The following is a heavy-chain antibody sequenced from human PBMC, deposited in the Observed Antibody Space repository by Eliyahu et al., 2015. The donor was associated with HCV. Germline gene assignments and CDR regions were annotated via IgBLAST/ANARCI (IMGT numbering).Heavy chain of an antibody. D-gene: IGHD1-1*01. J-gene: IGHJ4*02. CDR2: MDKDGRS. V-gene: IGHV4-61*02. Sequence: QVQLLESGPGLVKPSQTLSLTCAVSGGSISSGDYYWSWIRQPAGKGLEWIGRMDKDGRSTYNSSLKSRVTISLEMSKNQFSLRLRSVTAADTAVYYCARLETLAGKDFWGQGTLVTVSS. CDR1: GGSISSGDYY. CDR3: ARLETLAGKDF.